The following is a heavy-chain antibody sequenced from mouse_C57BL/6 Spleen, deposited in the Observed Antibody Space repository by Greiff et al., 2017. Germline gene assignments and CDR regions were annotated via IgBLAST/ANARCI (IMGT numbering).Heavy chain of an antibody. CDR3: ARSLGLTAPFDY. Sequence: QVQLQQPGAELVKPGASVKLSCKASGYTFTSYWMQWVKQRPGQGLEWIGEIDPSDSYTNYNQKFKGKATLTVDTSSSTAYMQLSSLTSEDSAVYYCARSLGLTAPFDYWGQGTTLTVSS. V-gene: IGHV1-50*01. D-gene: IGHD3-1*01. J-gene: IGHJ2*01. CDR2: IDPSDSYT. CDR1: GYTFTSYW.